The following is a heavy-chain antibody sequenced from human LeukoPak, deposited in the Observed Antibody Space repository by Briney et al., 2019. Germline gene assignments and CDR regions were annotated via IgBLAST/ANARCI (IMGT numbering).Heavy chain of an antibody. V-gene: IGHV4-59*01. CDR3: ARVAAGSFLFDF. CDR1: GGSISSYY. D-gene: IGHD3-10*01. CDR2: IYYSGST. J-gene: IGHJ4*02. Sequence: SETLSLTCTVSGGSISSYYWSWIRQPPGKGLEWIGYIYYSGSTNYNPSLKSRVTISVDTSKNQFSLKLSSVTAADTAVYYCARVAAGSFLFDFWGQGTLVTVSS.